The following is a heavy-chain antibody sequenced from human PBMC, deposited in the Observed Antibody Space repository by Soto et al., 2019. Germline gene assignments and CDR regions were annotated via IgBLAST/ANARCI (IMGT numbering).Heavy chain of an antibody. V-gene: IGHV4-34*01. CDR1: GGSFSGYY. J-gene: IGHJ4*02. D-gene: IGHD3-3*01. CDR2: INHSGST. CDR3: ARGRGCYDFWSGYCTFDY. Sequence: SETLSLTCAVYGGSFSGYYWSWIRQPPGKGLEWIGEINHSGSTNYNPSLKSRVTISVDTSKNQFSLKLSSVTAADTAVYYCARGRGCYDFWSGYCTFDYWGQGTLVTVSS.